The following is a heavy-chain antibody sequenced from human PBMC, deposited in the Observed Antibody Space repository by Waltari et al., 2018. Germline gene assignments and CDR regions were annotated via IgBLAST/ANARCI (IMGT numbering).Heavy chain of an antibody. J-gene: IGHJ4*02. CDR3: ARSPTYYGSGTYYLRPQYYFDY. Sequence: QVQLQESGPGLVKPSQTLSLTCTVSGGSISNDNYYWSWIRQHPGTGLDWIGYIYYSGRTSFNPPIKSRVTLSVDTSNNQFSLKLTSVTAADTAVYYCARSPTYYGSGTYYLRPQYYFDYWGQGTLVTVSS. V-gene: IGHV4-31*03. D-gene: IGHD3-10*01. CDR2: IYYSGRT. CDR1: GGSISNDNYY.